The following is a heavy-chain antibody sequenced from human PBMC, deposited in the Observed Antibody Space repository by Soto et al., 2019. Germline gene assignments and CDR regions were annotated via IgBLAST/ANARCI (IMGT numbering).Heavy chain of an antibody. CDR1: GGTFSSYG. D-gene: IGHD3-10*01. CDR3: ASYYSSGSYSYYYYGMDV. V-gene: IGHV1-69*13. CDR2: IIPIFGTA. Sequence: SVKVSCKASGGTFSSYGISWVRQAPGQGLEWMGGIIPIFGTANYAQKFQGRVTITADESTSTAYMELSSLRSEDTSVYYCASYYSSGSYSYYYYGMDVWGQGTTVTVSS. J-gene: IGHJ6*02.